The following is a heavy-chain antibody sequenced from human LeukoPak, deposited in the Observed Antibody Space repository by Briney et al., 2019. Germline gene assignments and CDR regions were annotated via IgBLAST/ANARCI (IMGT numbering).Heavy chain of an antibody. V-gene: IGHV4-38-2*01. CDR1: GYSLSIVYY. Sequence: KPSETLSLTCALSGYSLSIVYYWGWTRQPPGKGLEWIGSIYHSGSNYYNPSLKNRRTTSVDTYKNQFSLKLSSVTAADTAVYYCARNTLVGATNFDYWGQGTLVTVSS. CDR3: ARNTLVGATNFDY. D-gene: IGHD1-26*01. J-gene: IGHJ4*02. CDR2: IYHSGSN.